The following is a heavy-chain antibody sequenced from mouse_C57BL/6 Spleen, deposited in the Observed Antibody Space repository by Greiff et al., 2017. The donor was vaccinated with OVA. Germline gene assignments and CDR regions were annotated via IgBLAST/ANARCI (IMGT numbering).Heavy chain of an antibody. V-gene: IGHV1-82*01. CDR3: ARGNWDYWYFDV. CDR2: IYPGDGDT. Sequence: VQLQQSGPELVKPGASVKISCKASGYAFSSSWMNWVKQRPGKGLEWIGRIYPGDGDTNYNGTFKGKATLTADKSSSTAYMQLSSLTSEDSAVYFCARGNWDYWYFDVWGTGTTVTVSS. D-gene: IGHD4-1*01. CDR1: GYAFSSSW. J-gene: IGHJ1*03.